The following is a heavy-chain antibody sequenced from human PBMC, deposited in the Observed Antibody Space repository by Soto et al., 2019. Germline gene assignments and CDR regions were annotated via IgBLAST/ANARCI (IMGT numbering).Heavy chain of an antibody. CDR2: IYMNGST. CDR1: GGPISSYY. J-gene: IGHJ6*02. CDR3: VRDGSSGWYYYGMDV. D-gene: IGHD6-19*01. V-gene: IGHV4-4*07. Sequence: SETLSLTCTVSGGPISSYYWSWIRQPAGKGLEWIGRIYMNGSTNYNPSLKSRVTVSVDTSKSQFSLMLNSVTAADTAVYYCVRDGSSGWYYYGMDVSGQGPPVTVYS.